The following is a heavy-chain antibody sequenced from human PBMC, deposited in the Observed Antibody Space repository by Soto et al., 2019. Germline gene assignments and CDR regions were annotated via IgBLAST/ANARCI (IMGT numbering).Heavy chain of an antibody. J-gene: IGHJ5*02. CDR1: GGSFSSLV. Sequence: ASVKVSCKASGGSFSSLVISWLRQAPGQGPEWMGGINPMLGVANFAQKFQDRVTITADESTTTAYMELSSLRSEDTAVYYCARGPAQFDPWGQGTLVTFSS. V-gene: IGHV1-69*10. CDR3: ARGPAQFDP. CDR2: INPMLGVA. D-gene: IGHD2-2*01.